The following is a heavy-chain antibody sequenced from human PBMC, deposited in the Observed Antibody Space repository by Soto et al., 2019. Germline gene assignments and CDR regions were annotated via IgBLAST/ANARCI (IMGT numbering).Heavy chain of an antibody. J-gene: IGHJ6*02. CDR1: GYTFTSYG. V-gene: IGHV1-18*01. Sequence: ASVKVSCKASGYTFTSYGISWVRQAPGQGLEWMGWISAYNGNTNYAQKLQGRVTMTTDTSTSTAYMELRSLRSDDTAVYYCARGCSGGSCYYYYYGMDVWGQGTTVTAP. CDR2: ISAYNGNT. D-gene: IGHD2-15*01. CDR3: ARGCSGGSCYYYYYGMDV.